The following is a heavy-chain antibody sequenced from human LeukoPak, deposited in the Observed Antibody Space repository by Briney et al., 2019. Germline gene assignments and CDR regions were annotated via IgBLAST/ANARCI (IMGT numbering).Heavy chain of an antibody. Sequence: GGSLRLSCSASGFIISNYAMHWVSHAPGKGLEYVSAICANGGSTYFADSVKGRFTISRDNSKNTLYLQMSSLRAEDTAIYHCVKDLYRGDTSSWYYFDYWGQGTLVTVSS. J-gene: IGHJ4*02. CDR3: VKDLYRGDTSSWYYFDY. CDR2: ICANGGST. CDR1: GFIISNYA. V-gene: IGHV3-64D*06. D-gene: IGHD6-13*01.